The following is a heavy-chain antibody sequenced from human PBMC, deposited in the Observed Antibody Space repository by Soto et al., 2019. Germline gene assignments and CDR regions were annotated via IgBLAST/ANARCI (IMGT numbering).Heavy chain of an antibody. J-gene: IGHJ3*02. CDR2: IGTAGDT. D-gene: IGHD6-19*01. V-gene: IGHV3-13*01. CDR3: VRVGPESSGKSADDAFDI. CDR1: GFMFSNYD. Sequence: EAQLVESGGGLVQPGGFLRLSCAASGFMFSNYDMHWVRQGRGKGLEWVAAIGTAGDTDYLGYVMGGFTITRENDKKSLNLQISDIRVEDTAFYYCVRVGPESSGKSADDAFDIWGQGTVVTVSS.